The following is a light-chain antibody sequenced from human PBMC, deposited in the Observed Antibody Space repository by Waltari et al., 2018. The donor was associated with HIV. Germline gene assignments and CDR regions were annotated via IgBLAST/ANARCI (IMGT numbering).Light chain of an antibody. CDR3: QSYDSNLSGATV. Sequence: QSVLTQPPSVSGAPGQRVTISCTGSSSNIGAGYDVHWYQQLPGTAPKVLIYGNRNRPSGVPDRFSVSKAGTSASLAITGLQAEDEADYYCQSYDSNLSGATVFGTGTKVTVL. CDR2: GNR. J-gene: IGLJ1*01. CDR1: SSNIGAGYD. V-gene: IGLV1-40*01.